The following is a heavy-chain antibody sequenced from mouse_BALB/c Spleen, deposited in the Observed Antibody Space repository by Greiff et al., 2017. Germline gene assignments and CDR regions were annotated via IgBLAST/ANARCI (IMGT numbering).Heavy chain of an antibody. CDR3: TRSFITSVVEGYYFDY. J-gene: IGHJ2*01. D-gene: IGHD1-1*01. CDR1: GYTFTSYY. V-gene: IGHV1S81*02. Sequence: QVQLQQPGAELVKPGASVKLSCKASGYTFTSYYMYWVKQRPGQGLEWIGGINPSNGGTNFNEKFKSKATLTVDKSSSTAYMQLSSLTTEDSAVYSCTRSFITSVVEGYYFDYWGQGTTLTVSS. CDR2: INPSNGGT.